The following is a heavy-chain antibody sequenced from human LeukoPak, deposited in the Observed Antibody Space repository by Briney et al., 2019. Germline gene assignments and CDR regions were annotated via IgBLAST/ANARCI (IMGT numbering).Heavy chain of an antibody. V-gene: IGHV1-2*02. CDR3: ARITAMADYGDY. Sequence: ASVKVSCKASGYTCTVYYMHWVRQAPGQGLGWMAWINPNSGRTNYAPKFPGRDTMTRDTSISTAYMELSRLRSDDTAVYYCARITAMADYGDYWGQGTLVTVSS. CDR1: GYTCTVYY. CDR2: INPNSGRT. D-gene: IGHD5-18*01. J-gene: IGHJ4*02.